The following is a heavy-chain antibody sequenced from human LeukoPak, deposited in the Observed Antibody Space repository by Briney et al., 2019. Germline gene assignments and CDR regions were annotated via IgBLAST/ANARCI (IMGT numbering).Heavy chain of an antibody. CDR2: INSYGSIT. Sequence: PGGSLRLSCAASRFTFSNYWMHWVRQTPGKGLVWVSHINSYGSITDYADSVKGRFTISRDNAKNTRYLQMNSLRAEDTAVYYCVRGNYFDYWGQGTLVTVSS. CDR3: VRGNYFDY. J-gene: IGHJ4*02. V-gene: IGHV3-74*01. CDR1: RFTFSNYW.